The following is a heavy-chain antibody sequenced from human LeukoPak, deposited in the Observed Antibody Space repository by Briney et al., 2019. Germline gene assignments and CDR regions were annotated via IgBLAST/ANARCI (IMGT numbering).Heavy chain of an antibody. V-gene: IGHV4-34*01. CDR2: INHSGST. CDR3: AAVRRYYSSSSCCNGMWYYYYGMDV. J-gene: IGHJ6*02. Sequence: TSSETLSLTCAVYGGSFSGYYWSWIRQPPGKGLEWIGEINHSGSTNYNPSLKSRVTISVDTSKNQFSLKLSSVTAADTAVYYYAAVRRYYSSSSCCNGMWYYYYGMDVWGQGTTVTVSS. CDR1: GGSFSGYY. D-gene: IGHD2-2*01.